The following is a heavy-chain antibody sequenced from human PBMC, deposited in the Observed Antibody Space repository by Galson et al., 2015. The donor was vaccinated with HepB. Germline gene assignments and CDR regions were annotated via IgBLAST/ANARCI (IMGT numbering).Heavy chain of an antibody. CDR3: AKDRVAAAGLLPDY. D-gene: IGHD6-13*01. CDR2: ISYDGSNK. CDR1: GFTSSSYG. J-gene: IGHJ4*02. Sequence: SLRLSCATSGFTSSSYGMHWVRQAPGKGLEWVAVISYDGSNKYYADSVKGRFTISRDNSKNTLYLQMNSLRAEDTAVYYCAKDRVAAAGLLPDYWGQGTLVTVSS. V-gene: IGHV3-30*18.